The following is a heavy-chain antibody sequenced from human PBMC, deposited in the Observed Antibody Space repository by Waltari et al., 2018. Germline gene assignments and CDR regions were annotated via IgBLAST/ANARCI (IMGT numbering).Heavy chain of an antibody. CDR1: GYAVNTNA. Sequence: QVQLVQSGSEVKKPGASVKVSCKASGYAVNTNAINWVRKAPGQGLQWMGWINTDTGHPTYAPGFTGRFVFSLDTSVTTTFLQISDLRAEDTAVYFCARDHTIYGDYSSDLWGQGALVTVSS. J-gene: IGHJ4*02. V-gene: IGHV7-4-1*02. CDR3: ARDHTIYGDYSSDL. CDR2: INTDTGHP. D-gene: IGHD4-17*01.